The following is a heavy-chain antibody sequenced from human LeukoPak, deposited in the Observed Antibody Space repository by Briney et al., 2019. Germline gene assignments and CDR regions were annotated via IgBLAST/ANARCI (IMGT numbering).Heavy chain of an antibody. J-gene: IGHJ4*02. CDR2: ISGSGDST. V-gene: IGHV3-23*01. D-gene: IGHD3-10*01. CDR3: AKVSRTYYYGSGSHLDY. CDR1: GFTFSSYA. Sequence: PGGSLRLSCAASGFTFSSYAMSWVRQAPGKGLEWVSAISGSGDSTYYADSVKGRFTISRDNSKNTLYLQMNSLRAEDTAIYYCAKVSRTYYYGSGSHLDYWGQGTLVTVSS.